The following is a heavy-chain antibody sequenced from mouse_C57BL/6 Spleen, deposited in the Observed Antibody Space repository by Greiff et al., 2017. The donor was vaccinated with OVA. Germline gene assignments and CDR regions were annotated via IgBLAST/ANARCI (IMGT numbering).Heavy chain of an antibody. CDR2: IRLKSDNYAT. CDR3: TVDYSPYWYFDV. V-gene: IGHV6-3*01. CDR1: GFTFSNYW. D-gene: IGHD2-12*01. J-gene: IGHJ1*03. Sequence: EVKLMESGGGLVQPGGSMKLSCVASGFTFSNYWMNWVRQSPEKGLEWVAQIRLKSDNYATHYAESVKGRFTISRDDSKSSVYLQMNNLRAEDTGMYYCTVDYSPYWYFDVWGTGTTVTVSS.